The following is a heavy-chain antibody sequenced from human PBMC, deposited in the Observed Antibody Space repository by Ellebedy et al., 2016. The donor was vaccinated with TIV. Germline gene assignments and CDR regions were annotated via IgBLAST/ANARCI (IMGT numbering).Heavy chain of an antibody. CDR3: AREAISYATSGYYFDY. D-gene: IGHD3-16*01. CDR2: IKQGGSEI. J-gene: IGHJ4*02. V-gene: IGHV3-7*01. CDR1: GFTFSNYC. Sequence: GESLKISCAASGFTFSNYCMSWVRQAPGKGLEWVANIKQGGSEIHYADSVKGRFTISRDNAKSSLYLQMNSLRAEDTAVYYCAREAISYATSGYYFDYWGQGTPVTVSS.